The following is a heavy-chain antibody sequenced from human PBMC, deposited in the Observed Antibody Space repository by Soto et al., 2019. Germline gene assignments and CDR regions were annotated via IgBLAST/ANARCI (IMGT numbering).Heavy chain of an antibody. CDR3: AKGEVRGIIPSYFDY. V-gene: IGHV3-30*18. CDR1: GVTFGWFG. J-gene: IGHJ4*02. Sequence: GSLRLSCAGSGVTFGWFGMNWVRQAPGKGLEWVARISNDGSNEYYVDSVKGRFTISRDNSKNTLYLQMDSLRAEDTAVYYCAKGEVRGIIPSYFDYWGLGTLVTVSS. CDR2: ISNDGSNE. D-gene: IGHD3-10*01.